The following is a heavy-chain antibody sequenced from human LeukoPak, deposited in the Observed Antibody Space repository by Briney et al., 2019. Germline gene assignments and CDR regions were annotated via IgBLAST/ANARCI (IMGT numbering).Heavy chain of an antibody. J-gene: IGHJ5*02. V-gene: IGHV1-69*13. D-gene: IGHD1-26*01. Sequence: SVKVSCKASGGTFSSYAISWVRQAPGQGLEWMGGIIPIFGIANYAQKFQGRVTITADESTSTAYMELSSLRSEDTAVYYCARDRRVGATHNWFDPWGQGTLVTVSS. CDR2: IIPIFGIA. CDR3: ARDRRVGATHNWFDP. CDR1: GGTFSSYA.